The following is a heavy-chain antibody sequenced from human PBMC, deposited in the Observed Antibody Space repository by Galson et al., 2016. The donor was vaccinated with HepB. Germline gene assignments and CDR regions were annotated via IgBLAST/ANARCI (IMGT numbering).Heavy chain of an antibody. D-gene: IGHD2-8*02. J-gene: IGHJ4*02. Sequence: QSGAEVKKPGEPLKISCRTSGYSFTKYWIVWVRQMPGKGLEWMGLIYPADSEITYSPSFRGQVTISADMSISTAYLQWSSLKASDTAMYYCARQAQFTGAHEVLDYWGQGTLVTVSS. CDR1: GYSFTKYW. CDR3: ARQAQFTGAHEVLDY. CDR2: IYPADSEI. V-gene: IGHV5-51*01.